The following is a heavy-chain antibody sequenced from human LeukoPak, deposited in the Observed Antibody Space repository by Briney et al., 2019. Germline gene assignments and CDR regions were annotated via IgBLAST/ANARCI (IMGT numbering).Heavy chain of an antibody. Sequence: ASVKVSCNASGGTFSSYAISWVRQAPGQGLEWMGGIIPIFGTANYAQKFQGRVTITADESTSIAYMEMSSLRSEDTAVYYCARDRGYCSGGSCYSGFDYWGQGTLVTVSS. D-gene: IGHD2-15*01. V-gene: IGHV1-69*13. J-gene: IGHJ4*02. CDR1: GGTFSSYA. CDR3: ARDRGYCSGGSCYSGFDY. CDR2: IIPIFGTA.